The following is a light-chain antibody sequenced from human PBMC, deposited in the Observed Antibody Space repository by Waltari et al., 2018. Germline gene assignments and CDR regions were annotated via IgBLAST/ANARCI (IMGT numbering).Light chain of an antibody. V-gene: IGLV1-47*01. CDR2: RDD. Sequence: QSVLTQAPSASETPGQRITISCSGSSSNIGSNYVSWYQHLPGAAPKLLIGRDDHPPSGVPDRVSGSKSGTSASLAISGLRSEDEADYYCASWDDSLSALVFGGGTKLTVL. CDR3: ASWDDSLSALV. CDR1: SSNIGSNY. J-gene: IGLJ3*02.